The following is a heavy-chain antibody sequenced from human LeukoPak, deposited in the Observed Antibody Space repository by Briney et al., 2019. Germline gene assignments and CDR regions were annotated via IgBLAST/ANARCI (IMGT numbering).Heavy chain of an antibody. CDR3: ASSSSGWSPPYFDL. D-gene: IGHD6-19*01. V-gene: IGHV3-66*01. CDR1: GFTVSSNY. J-gene: IGHJ2*01. Sequence: GGSLRLSCAASGFTVSSNYMSWVRQAPGKGLEWVSVIYSGGSTYYADSVKGRFTISRDNSKNTLYLQMNGLRAEDTAVYYCASSSSGWSPPYFDLWGRGTLVTVSS. CDR2: IYSGGST.